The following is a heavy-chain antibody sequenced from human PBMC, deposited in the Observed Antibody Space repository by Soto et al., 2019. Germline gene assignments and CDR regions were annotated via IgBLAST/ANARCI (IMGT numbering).Heavy chain of an antibody. CDR3: ARREGSGWLFDY. V-gene: IGHV4-39*01. CDR2: IYNSGST. Sequence: SETLSLTCTVSGGSISSCSYYWGWIRQPPGKGLEWIGSIYNSGSTYYNPSLKSRVTISVDTSKNQFSLKLSAVTAADTAVYYCARREGSGWLFDYWGQGTLVTVSS. CDR1: GGSISSCSYY. D-gene: IGHD6-19*01. J-gene: IGHJ4*02.